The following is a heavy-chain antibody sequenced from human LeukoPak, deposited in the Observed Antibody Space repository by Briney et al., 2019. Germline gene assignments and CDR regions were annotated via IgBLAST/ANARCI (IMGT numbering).Heavy chain of an antibody. Sequence: PGGSLRLSCAASGFTLSNAWMNWVRQAPGKGLEWVSYISSSGSTIYYADSVKGRFTISRDNAKNSLYLQMNSLRAEDTAVYYCARDSGNYLDAFDIWGQGTMVTVSS. D-gene: IGHD1-7*01. CDR2: ISSSGSTI. CDR1: GFTLSNAW. V-gene: IGHV3-48*04. CDR3: ARDSGNYLDAFDI. J-gene: IGHJ3*02.